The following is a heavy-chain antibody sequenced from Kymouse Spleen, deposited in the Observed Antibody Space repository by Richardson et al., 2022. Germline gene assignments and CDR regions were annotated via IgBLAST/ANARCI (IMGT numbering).Heavy chain of an antibody. CDR3: ARRIIRNDGFDP. Sequence: QVQLQQWGAGLLKPSETLSLTCAVYGGSFSGYYWSWIRQPPGKGLEWIGEINHSGSTNYNPSLKSRVTISVDTSKNQFSLKLSSVTAADTAVYYCARRIIRNDGFDPWGQGTLVTVSS. J-gene: IGHJ5*02. CDR2: INHSGST. D-gene: IGHD1-1*01,IGHD1-20*01. V-gene: IGHV4-34*01. CDR1: GGSFSGYY.